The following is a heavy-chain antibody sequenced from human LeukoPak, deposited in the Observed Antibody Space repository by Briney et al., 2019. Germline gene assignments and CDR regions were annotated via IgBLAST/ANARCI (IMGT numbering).Heavy chain of an antibody. Sequence: SETLSLTCTVAGGSFSSYYWSWIRQPPGQGLQWLRYIYYSGSTNYNPSLNSRVTISVDTSKNQFSLKLSSVTAADTAVYYCARTDVDTAMVTFDYWGQGTLVTVSS. V-gene: IGHV4-59*01. J-gene: IGHJ4*02. D-gene: IGHD5-18*01. CDR3: ARTDVDTAMVTFDY. CDR2: IYYSGST. CDR1: GGSFSSYY.